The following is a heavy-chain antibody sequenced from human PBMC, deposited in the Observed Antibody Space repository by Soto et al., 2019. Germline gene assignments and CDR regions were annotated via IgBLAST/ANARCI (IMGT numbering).Heavy chain of an antibody. CDR2: IYPGSSST. D-gene: IGHD2-15*01. Sequence: GESLKISCKGSGYRFSDYWIGWVRQTPGKGLEWMGIIYPGSSSTIYSPSFQGQVTLSADKSISTAYLQWSSLKASDTAMYYCATGYCSGGSCSRNYYYYYGMDVWGQGTTVTVSS. CDR1: GYRFSDYW. V-gene: IGHV5-51*01. CDR3: ATGYCSGGSCSRNYYYYYGMDV. J-gene: IGHJ6*02.